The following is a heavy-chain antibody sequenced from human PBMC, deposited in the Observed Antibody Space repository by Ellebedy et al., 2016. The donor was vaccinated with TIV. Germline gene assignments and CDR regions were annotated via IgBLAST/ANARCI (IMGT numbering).Heavy chain of an antibody. CDR2: IYYSGST. CDR1: GGSISSGGYY. V-gene: IGHV4-31*03. CDR3: AAQHYDSSGYYFYPFDY. Sequence: SETLSLXXTVSGGSISSGGYYWSWIRQHPGKGLEWIGYIYYSGSTYYNPSLKSRVTISVDTSKNQFSLKLSSVTAADTVVYYCAAQHYDSSGYYFYPFDYWGQGTLVTVSS. J-gene: IGHJ4*02. D-gene: IGHD3-22*01.